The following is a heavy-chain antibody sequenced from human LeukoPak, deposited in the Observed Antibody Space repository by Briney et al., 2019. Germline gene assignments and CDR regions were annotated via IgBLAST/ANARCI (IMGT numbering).Heavy chain of an antibody. Sequence: SETLSLTCAVYGGSFSGYYWSWIRQPPGKGLEWIGEINHSGSTNYNPSLKSRVTISVDTSKNQFSLKLSSVTAADTAVYYCARGRAYGYFLDYWGQGTLVTVSS. J-gene: IGHJ4*02. CDR3: ARGRAYGYFLDY. D-gene: IGHD3-10*01. V-gene: IGHV4-34*01. CDR2: INHSGST. CDR1: GGSFSGYY.